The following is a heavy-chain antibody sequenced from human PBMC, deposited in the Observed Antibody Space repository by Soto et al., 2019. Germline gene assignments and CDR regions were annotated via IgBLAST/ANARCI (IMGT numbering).Heavy chain of an antibody. V-gene: IGHV1-18*01. J-gene: IGHJ6*02. D-gene: IGHD3-22*01. CDR1: GYPFTSSG. Sequence: QVQLVQSGAEVKKPGASVKVSCKASGYPFTSSGISWVRQAPGQGLEWMGCISAYNGNTNYSQKLQGRVTMATATSPSTAYMEQRSLRSDDTALDYCARDQRGMIVVVITTRGYDYYGMDVWGQGTTVTVSS. CDR3: ARDQRGMIVVVITTRGYDYYGMDV. CDR2: ISAYNGNT.